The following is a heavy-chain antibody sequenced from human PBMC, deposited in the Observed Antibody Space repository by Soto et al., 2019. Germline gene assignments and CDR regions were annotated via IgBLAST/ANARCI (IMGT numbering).Heavy chain of an antibody. J-gene: IGHJ6*02. D-gene: IGHD3-10*01. Sequence: PSETLSLTCAVSGGSISSSNWWSWVRQPPGKGLEWIGEIYHSGSTNYNPSLKSRVTISVDKSKNQFSLKLSSVTAADTAVYYCARWALGSGSYSHLYYYYYGMDVWGQGTTVTVSS. CDR3: ARWALGSGSYSHLYYYYYGMDV. CDR1: GGSISSSNW. V-gene: IGHV4-4*02. CDR2: IYHSGST.